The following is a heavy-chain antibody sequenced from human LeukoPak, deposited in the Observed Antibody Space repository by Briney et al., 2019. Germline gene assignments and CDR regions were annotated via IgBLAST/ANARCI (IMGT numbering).Heavy chain of an antibody. D-gene: IGHD3-10*01. Sequence: GGSLRLSCAASGFTFSSYAMSWVRQAPGKGLEWVSYISSSSSTIYYADSVKGRFTISRDNAKNSLYLQMNSLRAEDTAVYYCAIDFLIRSAWNRYYYYMDVWGKGTTVTVSS. V-gene: IGHV3-48*04. CDR2: ISSSSSTI. CDR1: GFTFSSYA. CDR3: AIDFLIRSAWNRYYYYMDV. J-gene: IGHJ6*03.